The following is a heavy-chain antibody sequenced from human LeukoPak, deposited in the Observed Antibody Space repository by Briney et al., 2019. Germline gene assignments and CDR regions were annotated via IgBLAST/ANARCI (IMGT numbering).Heavy chain of an antibody. Sequence: ASETLSLTCTVSGGSISGYYWSWIRQPPGKGLEWIGYIFYSGSTNYNPSLKSRVTISVDTSKNQFSLKLSSVTAADTAVYFCARVYYGRTYDYWYFDLWGRGTLVTVSS. CDR3: ARVYYGRTYDYWYFDL. D-gene: IGHD3-10*01. J-gene: IGHJ2*01. CDR1: GGSISGYY. CDR2: IFYSGST. V-gene: IGHV4-59*01.